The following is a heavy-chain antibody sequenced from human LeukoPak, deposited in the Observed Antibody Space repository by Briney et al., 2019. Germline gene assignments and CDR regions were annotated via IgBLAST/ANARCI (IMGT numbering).Heavy chain of an antibody. D-gene: IGHD3-22*01. J-gene: IGHJ4*02. CDR3: ARLFYYDRSRYYEVAGYFDY. V-gene: IGHV4-34*01. CDR2: IYYSGTT. Sequence: SETLSLTCAVYGGSFSGYYWSWIRQPPGKGLEWIGNIYYSGTTYYNPSLKSRVTISVDTSKNQFSLKLSSVTAADTAVYFCARLFYYDRSRYYEVAGYFDYWGQGTLVTVSS. CDR1: GGSFSGYY.